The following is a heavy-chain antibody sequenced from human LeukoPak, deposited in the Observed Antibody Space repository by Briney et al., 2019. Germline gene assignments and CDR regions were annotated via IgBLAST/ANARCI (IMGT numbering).Heavy chain of an antibody. CDR3: SRGPIQLWVHNGVDV. D-gene: IGHD5-18*01. J-gene: IGHJ6*02. CDR1: GFNFGDHA. Sequence: GGSLRLSCTTSGFNFGDHAMTWVRQAPGKGLEWVGFIRSKAYRGTTEYAASVKGRFTISRDDSKRVVYLQMNSLKSEDTAVYYCSRGPIQLWVHNGVDVRGQGTTVTVSS. CDR2: IRSKAYRGTT. V-gene: IGHV3-49*04.